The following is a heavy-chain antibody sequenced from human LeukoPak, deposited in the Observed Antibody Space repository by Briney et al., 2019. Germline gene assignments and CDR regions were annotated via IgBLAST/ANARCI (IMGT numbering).Heavy chain of an antibody. J-gene: IGHJ4*02. Sequence: GASVKVSCKASGYTFTGYYMHWVRQAPGLGLEWMGWINPNSGGTNYAQKFQGRVTMTRDTSISTAYMELSRLRSDDTAVYYCARSISSRVGIFDYWGQGTLVTVSS. CDR3: ARSISSRVGIFDY. V-gene: IGHV1-2*02. CDR2: INPNSGGT. CDR1: GYTFTGYY. D-gene: IGHD6-13*01.